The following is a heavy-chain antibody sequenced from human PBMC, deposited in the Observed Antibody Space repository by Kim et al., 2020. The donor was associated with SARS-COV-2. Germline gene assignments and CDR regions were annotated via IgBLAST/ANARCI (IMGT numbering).Heavy chain of an antibody. V-gene: IGHV1-18*01. Sequence: ASVKVSCKASGYTFTSYGISWVRQAPGQGLEWMGWISPYNGNPNYAQKLQGRATMTTDTSTSTAYMELRSLRSDDTAVYYCARQRIQWEPPQYYFDYWGQGTLVTVSS. CDR3: ARQRIQWEPPQYYFDY. CDR1: GYTFTSYG. CDR2: ISPYNGNP. J-gene: IGHJ4*02. D-gene: IGHD1-26*01.